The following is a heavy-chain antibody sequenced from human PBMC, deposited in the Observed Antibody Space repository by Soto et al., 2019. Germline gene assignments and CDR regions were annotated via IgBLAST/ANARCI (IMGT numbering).Heavy chain of an antibody. Sequence: QVQLRQSGPGLVKPSGTLSLTCAVSGGSISSTNWWSWVRQSPGKGLEWIGEMYHSGSTNYNPSLRGRVTISVDKSNNQFAPKIRSVTAADTAIYYCATLPPRIELTVLPIPTWGQGTLVTVSS. D-gene: IGHD2-2*02. CDR2: MYHSGST. V-gene: IGHV4-4*02. CDR3: ATLPPRIELTVLPIPT. J-gene: IGHJ4*02. CDR1: GGSISSTNW.